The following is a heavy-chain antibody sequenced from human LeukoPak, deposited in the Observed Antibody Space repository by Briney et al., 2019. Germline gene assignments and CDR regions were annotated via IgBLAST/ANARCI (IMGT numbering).Heavy chain of an antibody. Sequence: ASVKVSCKASGYTFTSYDINWVRQATGQGLEWMGWMNPNSGNTGYAQKFQGRVTITRNTSISTAYMELSSLRSEDTAVYYCARRLPISCSSTCCYRWFDPWGQGTLVTVSS. D-gene: IGHD2-2*01. CDR2: MNPNSGNT. J-gene: IGHJ5*02. CDR1: GYTFTSYD. V-gene: IGHV1-8*03. CDR3: ARRLPISCSSTCCYRWFDP.